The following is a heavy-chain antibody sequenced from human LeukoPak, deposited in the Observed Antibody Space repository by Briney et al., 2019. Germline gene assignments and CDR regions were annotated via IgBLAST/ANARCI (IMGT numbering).Heavy chain of an antibody. CDR2: IRSKAYGGTT. Sequence: GGSLRLSCTASGFTFGDYAMSWVRQAPGKGLEWVGFIRSKAYGGTTEYAASVKGRFTMSRDDSKSIAYLQMNSLKTEDTAVYYCTRGGWGLVRFTPFDYGGQGTLVTVSS. CDR3: TRGGWGLVRFTPFDY. J-gene: IGHJ4*02. V-gene: IGHV3-49*04. D-gene: IGHD6-6*01. CDR1: GFTFGDYA.